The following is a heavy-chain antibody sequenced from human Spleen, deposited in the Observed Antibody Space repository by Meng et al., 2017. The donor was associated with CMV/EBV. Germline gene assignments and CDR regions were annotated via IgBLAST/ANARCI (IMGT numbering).Heavy chain of an antibody. CDR1: GFTFSDYY. CDR2: ISSSGNTI. Sequence: GGSLRLSCAASGFTFSDYYMSWIRQAPGKGLEWVSYISSSGNTIYYADSVRGRFTISRDNAKNTLYLHMDSLTAEDTAMYYCARDATLPDYWGQGTLVTVSS. CDR3: ARDATLPDY. V-gene: IGHV3-11*04. D-gene: IGHD2-2*01. J-gene: IGHJ4*02.